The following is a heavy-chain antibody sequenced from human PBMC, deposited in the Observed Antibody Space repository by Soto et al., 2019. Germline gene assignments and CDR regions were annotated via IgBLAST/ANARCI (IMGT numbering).Heavy chain of an antibody. CDR2: IIPIFGTA. Sequence: GASVKVSCKASGGTFSSYAISWVRQAPGQGLEWMGGIIPIFGTANYAQKFQGRVTITADESTSTAYMELSSLRSEDTAVYYCARDRYCSGGSCYSENDYWGQGTLVTVSS. D-gene: IGHD2-15*01. J-gene: IGHJ4*02. V-gene: IGHV1-69*13. CDR1: GGTFSSYA. CDR3: ARDRYCSGGSCYSENDY.